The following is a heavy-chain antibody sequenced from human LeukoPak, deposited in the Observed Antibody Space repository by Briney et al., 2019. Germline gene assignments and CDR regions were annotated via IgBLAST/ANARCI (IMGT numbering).Heavy chain of an antibody. CDR1: GFTFSSYW. D-gene: IGHD6-13*01. Sequence: GGSLRLSCAASGFTFSSYWMSWVRQAPGKGLEWVANIKQDGSEKYYVDSVKGRFTISRDNSKNTLYLQMSSLRAEDTALYYCAKAPAGPEYSSSWRFGYNWFDPWGQGTLVTVSS. V-gene: IGHV3-7*03. J-gene: IGHJ5*02. CDR2: IKQDGSEK. CDR3: AKAPAGPEYSSSWRFGYNWFDP.